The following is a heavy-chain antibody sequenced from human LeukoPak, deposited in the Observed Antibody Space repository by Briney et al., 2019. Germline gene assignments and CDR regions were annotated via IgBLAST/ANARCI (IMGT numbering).Heavy chain of an antibody. CDR2: INPSGGST. CDR1: GYTFTSYY. D-gene: IGHD6-6*01. J-gene: IGHJ4*02. CDR3: ARGRSVGSSPYGPFDY. V-gene: IGHV1-46*01. Sequence: GASVKVSCKASGYTFTSYYMHWVRQAPGQGLEWMGIINPSGGSTSYAQKFQGRVTMTRDTSTSTVYMELSSLRSEDTAVYYCARGRSVGSSPYGPFDYWSQGTLVTVSS.